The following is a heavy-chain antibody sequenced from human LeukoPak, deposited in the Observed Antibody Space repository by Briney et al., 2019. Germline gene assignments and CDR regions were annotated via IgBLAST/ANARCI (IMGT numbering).Heavy chain of an antibody. V-gene: IGHV3-66*02. J-gene: IGHJ4*02. D-gene: IGHD3-22*01. Sequence: GGSLRLSCAASGFTFSSNYMSWVRQAPGKGLEWVSVIYSGGSTYYADSVKGRFTISRDNSKNTLYLQMNSLRAEDTAVYYCARDMRRGYYDCWGQGTLVTVSS. CDR2: IYSGGST. CDR3: ARDMRRGYYDC. CDR1: GFTFSSNY.